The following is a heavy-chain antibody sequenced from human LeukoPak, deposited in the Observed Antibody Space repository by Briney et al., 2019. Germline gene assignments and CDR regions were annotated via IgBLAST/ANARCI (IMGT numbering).Heavy chain of an antibody. V-gene: IGHV1-2*02. CDR3: AREEAVAGRVFDY. D-gene: IGHD6-19*01. CDR2: INPNSGGT. Sequence: GASVKVSCKASGYTFTGYYMHWVRQAPGQGLEWMGWINPNSGGTNYAQKFQGRVTMTRDTSISTAYMELSRLRSDDTAVYYCAREEAVAGRVFDYWGQGTLVTVSS. J-gene: IGHJ4*02. CDR1: GYTFTGYY.